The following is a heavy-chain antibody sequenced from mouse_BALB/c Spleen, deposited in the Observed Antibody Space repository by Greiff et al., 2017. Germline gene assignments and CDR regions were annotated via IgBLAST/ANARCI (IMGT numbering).Heavy chain of an antibody. CDR3: AREGNYEAWFAY. CDR2: IYPGNVNT. V-gene: IGHV1S56*01. CDR1: GYTFTSYY. J-gene: IGHJ3*01. D-gene: IGHD2-1*01. Sequence: QVQLKQSGPELVKPGASVRISCKASGYTFTSYYIHWVKQRPGQGLEWIGWIYPGNVNTKYNEKFKGKATLTADKSSSTAYMQLSSLTSEDSAVYFCAREGNYEAWFAYWGQGTLVTVSA.